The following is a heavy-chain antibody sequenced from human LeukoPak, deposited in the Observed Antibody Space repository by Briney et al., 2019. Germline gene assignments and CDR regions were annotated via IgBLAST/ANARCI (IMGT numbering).Heavy chain of an antibody. CDR3: ARQGLGELSLYRAPFDY. CDR1: GGSISSYY. V-gene: IGHV4-4*07. D-gene: IGHD3-16*02. Sequence: SETLSLTCTVSGGSISSYYWSWIRQPAGKGLEWIGRIYYSGSTNYNPSLKSRVTISVDTSKNQFSLKLSSVTAADTAVYYCARQGLGELSLYRAPFDYWGQGTLVTVSS. CDR2: IYYSGST. J-gene: IGHJ4*02.